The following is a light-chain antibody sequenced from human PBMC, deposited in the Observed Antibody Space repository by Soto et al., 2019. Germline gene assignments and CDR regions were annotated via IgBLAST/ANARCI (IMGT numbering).Light chain of an antibody. J-gene: IGKJ4*01. Sequence: DSQMTQSPSSLSASVGDRFTMTCRASQSISSYLNWYQQKPGKAPKLLIYAASSLQSGVPSRFSGSGSGTDFTLTISSMQPEDFANYYCQQSYSTPLTFGGGTKVDIK. CDR2: AAS. V-gene: IGKV1-39*01. CDR3: QQSYSTPLT. CDR1: QSISSY.